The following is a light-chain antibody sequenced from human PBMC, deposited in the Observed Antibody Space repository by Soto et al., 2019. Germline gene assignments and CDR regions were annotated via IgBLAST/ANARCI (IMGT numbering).Light chain of an antibody. Sequence: QSVLAQPASVSGSPGQLITISCGGTSSDVGAYIYVSWYQQFPGKAPKLILYEVNNRPSGVSNRFSGSKSGTTASLTISGLQPEDEADYYCSAYSDIDTKVFGTGTKVTVL. J-gene: IGLJ1*01. CDR3: SAYSDIDTKV. CDR1: SSDVGAYIY. CDR2: EVN. V-gene: IGLV2-14*03.